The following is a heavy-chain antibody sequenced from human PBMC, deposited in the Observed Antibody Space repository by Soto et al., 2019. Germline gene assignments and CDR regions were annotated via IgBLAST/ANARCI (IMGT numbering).Heavy chain of an antibody. J-gene: IGHJ6*02. CDR1: GYTFTSYG. CDR2: ISAYNGNT. V-gene: IGHV1-18*01. D-gene: IGHD2-15*01. CDR3: ARWWYGGEGIWGKAILYYYGMDV. Sequence: QVQLVQSGAEVKKPGASVKVSCKASGYTFTSYGISWVRQAPVQGLEWMGWISAYNGNTNYAQKLQGRVTMTTNTSTSTAYMELRSLRSDDTAVYDCARWWYGGEGIWGKAILYYYGMDVWGQGTTGTGSS.